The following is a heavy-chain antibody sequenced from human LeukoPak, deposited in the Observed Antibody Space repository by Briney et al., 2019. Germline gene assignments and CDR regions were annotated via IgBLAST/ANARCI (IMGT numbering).Heavy chain of an antibody. CDR3: AREVEYYDSSGFRPHAFDI. V-gene: IGHV4-39*02. J-gene: IGHJ3*02. CDR2: ISYSGGT. D-gene: IGHD3-22*01. CDR1: GGSIISNNHY. Sequence: SETLSLTCTVSGGSIISNNHYWGWTRQPPGKGLEWFGSISYSGGTAYNPSLRRRVTISVDTSKNQFSLKVNSVTAADTAVYYCAREVEYYDSSGFRPHAFDIWGQGTLVTVSS.